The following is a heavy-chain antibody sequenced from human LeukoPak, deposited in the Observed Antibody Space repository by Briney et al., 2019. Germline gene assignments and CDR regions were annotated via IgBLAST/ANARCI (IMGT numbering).Heavy chain of an antibody. CDR2: INPNSGDT. V-gene: IGHV1-2*02. J-gene: IGHJ5*02. CDR1: RYTFTGYY. D-gene: IGHD6-13*01. CDR3: ARGGDSSSWYGWFDP. Sequence: GASVKVSCKASRYTFTGYYMHWVRQAPGQGLEWMGWINPNSGDTNSAQNFQGRVTMTRDTSISTAYMGLSRLRSDDTAVYYCARGGDSSSWYGWFDPWGQGTLVTVSS.